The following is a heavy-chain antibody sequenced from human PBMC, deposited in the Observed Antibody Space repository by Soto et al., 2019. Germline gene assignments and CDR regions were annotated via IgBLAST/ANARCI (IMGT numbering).Heavy chain of an antibody. D-gene: IGHD3-22*01. Sequence: QPGGSLRLSCAASGFTFSSYGMHWVRQAPGKGLEWVAVISYDGSNKYYADSVKGRFTISRDNSKNTLYLQMNSLRAEDTAVYYCAKDINQDSSGYYPFFDYWGQGTLVTVSS. CDR1: GFTFSSYG. J-gene: IGHJ4*02. V-gene: IGHV3-30*18. CDR2: ISYDGSNK. CDR3: AKDINQDSSGYYPFFDY.